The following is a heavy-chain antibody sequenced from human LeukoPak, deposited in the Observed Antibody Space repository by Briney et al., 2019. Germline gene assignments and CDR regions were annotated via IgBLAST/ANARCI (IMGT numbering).Heavy chain of an antibody. CDR3: ARVYGDYFDY. V-gene: IGHV3-23*01. D-gene: IGHD4-17*01. CDR2: ITSGTRT. CDR1: GFTFSSHG. J-gene: IGHJ4*02. Sequence: GGSLRLSCVASGFTFSSHGMNWVRQAPGKGLEWVSGITSGTRTYYADSVKGRFTISRDNSKNTLYLQMNSLRAEDTAVYYCARVYGDYFDYWGQGTLVTVSS.